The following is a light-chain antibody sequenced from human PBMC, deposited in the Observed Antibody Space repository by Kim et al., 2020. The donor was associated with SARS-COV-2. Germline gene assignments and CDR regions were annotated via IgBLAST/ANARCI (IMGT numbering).Light chain of an antibody. CDR1: SLRSYY. CDR2: GKT. J-gene: IGLJ2*01. Sequence: VALGQTVRRTCQGDSLRSYYATWYQQKPGQAPLLVIYGKTNRPSGIPDRFSGSSSGNPASLTITGTQAGDEADYYCNSRDSNDNVVFGGGTQLTVL. CDR3: NSRDSNDNVV. V-gene: IGLV3-19*01.